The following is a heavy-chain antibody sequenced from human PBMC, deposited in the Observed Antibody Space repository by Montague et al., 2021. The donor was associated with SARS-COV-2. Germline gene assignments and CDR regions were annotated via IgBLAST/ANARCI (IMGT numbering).Heavy chain of an antibody. J-gene: IGHJ4*02. Sequence: SETLSLTCAVYGGSFSGYYWSWIRQPPGKGLVWIGEINHSGSTNYNPSLKSRVSMSADKSWNQFSLRLTSVTAADTAIYYCARRGGGRSDLAYWGQGTLVTVAS. CDR3: ARRGGGRSDLAY. CDR1: GGSFSGYY. D-gene: IGHD1-26*01. CDR2: INHSGST. V-gene: IGHV4-34*01.